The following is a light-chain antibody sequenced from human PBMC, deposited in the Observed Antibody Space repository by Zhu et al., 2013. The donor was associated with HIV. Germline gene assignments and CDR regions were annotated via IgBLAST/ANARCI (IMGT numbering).Light chain of an antibody. CDR3: MQALQTPLT. CDR2: MVS. CDR1: QSLVHSDGNTY. J-gene: IGKJ4*01. Sequence: DVVMTQSPLSLPVTLGQPATISCRSSQSLVHSDGNTYLTWFQQRPGQSPRRLIYMVSIRDSGVPDRFSGSGSGTDFTLKISRVEAEDVGVYYCMQALQTPLTFGGGTKVEIK. V-gene: IGKV2-30*02.